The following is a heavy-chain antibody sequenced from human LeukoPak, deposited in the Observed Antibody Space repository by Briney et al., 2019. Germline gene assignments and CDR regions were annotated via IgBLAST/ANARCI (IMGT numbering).Heavy chain of an antibody. CDR3: ARERERFLNL. Sequence: PGGSLRLSCAASGFTFSSYGMHWVRQAPGKGLEWVAFIRYDGSNKYYADSVKGRFTISRDNSMNTLYLEMNSLRAEDTAVYYCARERERFLNLWGQGTLVTVSS. D-gene: IGHD3-3*01. CDR2: IRYDGSNK. V-gene: IGHV3-30*02. J-gene: IGHJ5*02. CDR1: GFTFSSYG.